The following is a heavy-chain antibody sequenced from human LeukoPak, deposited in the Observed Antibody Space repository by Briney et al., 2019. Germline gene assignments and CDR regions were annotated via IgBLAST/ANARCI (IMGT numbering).Heavy chain of an antibody. J-gene: IGHJ4*02. CDR3: ARHKVYGSGSFYFDY. CDR1: GGSVSSSSYS. D-gene: IGHD3-10*01. Sequence: SETLSLTCSVSGGSVSSSSYSWGWIRQPPGKGLEWIGSIYYSGNTQYNPSLKSRVTISVDTSKNQFSLKLSSVTAADTALYYCARHKVYGSGSFYFDYWGQGTLVTVSS. V-gene: IGHV4-39*01. CDR2: IYYSGNT.